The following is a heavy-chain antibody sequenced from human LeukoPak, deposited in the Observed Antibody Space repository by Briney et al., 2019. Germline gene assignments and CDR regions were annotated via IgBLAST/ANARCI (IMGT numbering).Heavy chain of an antibody. D-gene: IGHD5-24*01. V-gene: IGHV3-7*05. Sequence: GGSLRLSCAASGFTFSNYWMIWVRQAPGKGLEWVGNIKQDESEKRYADSVRGRFTISRDNAQTSLYLQMNSLRAEDTAVYYCARASDPWLQLTWGQGTLVTVSS. J-gene: IGHJ5*02. CDR2: IKQDESEK. CDR3: ARASDPWLQLT. CDR1: GFTFSNYW.